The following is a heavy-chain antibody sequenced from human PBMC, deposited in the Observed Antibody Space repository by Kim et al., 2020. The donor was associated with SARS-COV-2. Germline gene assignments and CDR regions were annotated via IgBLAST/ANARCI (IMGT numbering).Heavy chain of an antibody. D-gene: IGHD3-22*01. CDR1: GFTFSSYW. CDR3: AREDSSGYYPYAFDI. CDR2: IKQDGSEK. Sequence: GGSLRLSCAASGFTFSSYWMSWVRQAPGKGLEWVANIKQDGSEKYYVDSVKGRFTISRDNAKNSLYLQMNSLRAEDMAVYYCAREDSSGYYPYAFDIWGQGTMVTVSS. J-gene: IGHJ3*02. V-gene: IGHV3-7*01.